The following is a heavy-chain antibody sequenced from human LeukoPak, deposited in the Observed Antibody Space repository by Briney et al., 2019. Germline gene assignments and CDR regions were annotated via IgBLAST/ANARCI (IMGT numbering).Heavy chain of an antibody. J-gene: IGHJ4*02. V-gene: IGHV4-4*07. D-gene: IGHD5-12*01. CDR2: IYTSGST. CDR1: GGSISSYY. Sequence: SETLSLTCTVSGGSISSYYWSWIRQPAGKGLEWIGRIYTSGSTNYNPSLTSRVTISVDTSKNQFSLKLSSVTAADTAVYYCARDGYSGNDGLWGQGTLVTVSS. CDR3: ARDGYSGNDGL.